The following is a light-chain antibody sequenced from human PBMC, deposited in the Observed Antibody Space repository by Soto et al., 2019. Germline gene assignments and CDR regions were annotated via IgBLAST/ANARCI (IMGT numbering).Light chain of an antibody. Sequence: EIVWTQSPGTLSLSPGELATLSCSASQSVSSSYLAWYQQKPGQPPRLVMYATSSRATGIPARFSGSGSGTDFTLTIRRLEPEDVAVYYCQQYGTSSLTFGQGTKVDIK. CDR2: ATS. V-gene: IGKV3-20*01. CDR1: QSVSSSY. J-gene: IGKJ1*01. CDR3: QQYGTSSLT.